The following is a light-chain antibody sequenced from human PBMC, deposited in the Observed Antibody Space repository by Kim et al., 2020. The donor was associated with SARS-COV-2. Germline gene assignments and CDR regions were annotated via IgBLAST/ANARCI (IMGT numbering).Light chain of an antibody. CDR2: GAS. V-gene: IGKV3-20*01. J-gene: IGKJ4*01. CDR3: QQYGRSPGLS. Sequence: PGERATRSCRASQSVSSSYLAWYQQKPGQAPRLLIYGASSRATGIPDRFSGSGSGTDFTLTISRLEPEDIAVYYCQQYGRSPGLSFGGGTKVDIK. CDR1: QSVSSSY.